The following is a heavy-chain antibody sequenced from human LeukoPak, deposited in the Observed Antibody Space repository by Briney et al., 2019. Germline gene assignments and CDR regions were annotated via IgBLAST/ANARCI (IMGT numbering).Heavy chain of an antibody. CDR1: GFTFSSYA. D-gene: IGHD6-19*01. J-gene: IGHJ4*02. V-gene: IGHV3-23*01. CDR3: ARAAHSSGWYRGYFDY. Sequence: GGSLRLSCVTSGFTFSSYAMSWVRQAPGKGLEWVSTISGSGVSTYYADSVKGRFTISRDNSKNTLYLQMNSLRAEDTAVYYCARAAHSSGWYRGYFDYWGQGTLVTVSS. CDR2: ISGSGVST.